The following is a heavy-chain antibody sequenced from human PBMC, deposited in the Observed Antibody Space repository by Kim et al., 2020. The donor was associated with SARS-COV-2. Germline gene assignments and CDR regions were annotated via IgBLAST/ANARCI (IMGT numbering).Heavy chain of an antibody. J-gene: IGHJ6*02. CDR2: I. V-gene: IGHV3-74*01. CDR3: ARGSFYALGV. Sequence: ISYADSVKGRFTISRDNAKNTLYLQMNSLRADDTAVYYCARGSFYALGVWGQGTTVTVSS.